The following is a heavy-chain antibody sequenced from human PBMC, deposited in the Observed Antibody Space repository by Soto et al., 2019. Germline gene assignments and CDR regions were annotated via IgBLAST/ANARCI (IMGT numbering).Heavy chain of an antibody. CDR3: AKDDRDNVLEI. CDR1: GYTFTGYY. J-gene: IGHJ3*02. Sequence: ASVKVSCKASGYTFTGYYMHWVRQAPGQGLEWMGWINPNRGGTNYAQKFQVRVTMTRDTSISTAYMELSRLRSDDTAVYYCAKDDRDNVLEIWGQGTMVTVSS. V-gene: IGHV1-2*02. CDR2: INPNRGGT.